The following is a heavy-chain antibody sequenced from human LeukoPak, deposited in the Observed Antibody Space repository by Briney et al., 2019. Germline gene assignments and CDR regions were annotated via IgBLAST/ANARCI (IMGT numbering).Heavy chain of an antibody. V-gene: IGHV3-33*08. D-gene: IGHD1-26*01. CDR3: ATDRNSGKYYDC. J-gene: IGHJ4*02. Sequence: GGSLRLSCAASGFTFSSYAMHWVRQAPGKGLEWVAVIWYGGSNKYYADSVKGRFTISRDNSKDTLYLQMNSLRAEDTAVYYCATDRNSGKYYDCWGQGTLVTVSS. CDR2: IWYGGSNK. CDR1: GFTFSSYA.